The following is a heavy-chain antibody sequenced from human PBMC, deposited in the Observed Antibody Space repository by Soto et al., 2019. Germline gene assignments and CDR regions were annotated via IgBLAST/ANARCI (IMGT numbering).Heavy chain of an antibody. Sequence: GESLKISCKGSGYSFTSYWIGWVRQMPGKGLEWMGIIYPGDSDTRYSPSFQGQVTISADKSISTAYLQWSSLKASDTAMYYCARHLGPRFEQLVPTYVYYGVDVWGQGTTVTVSS. CDR3: ARHLGPRFEQLVPTYVYYGVDV. CDR2: IYPGDSDT. V-gene: IGHV5-51*01. CDR1: GYSFTSYW. J-gene: IGHJ6*02. D-gene: IGHD6-13*01.